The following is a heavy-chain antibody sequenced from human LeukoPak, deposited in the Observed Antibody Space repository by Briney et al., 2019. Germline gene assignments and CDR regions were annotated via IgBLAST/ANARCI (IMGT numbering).Heavy chain of an antibody. CDR3: AKDRLVRRWLQLVLDY. D-gene: IGHD5-24*01. Sequence: SGGSPRLSCAASGFTFSSYAMSWVRQAPGKGLEWVSAISGSGGSTYYADSVKGRFTISRDNSKNTLYLQMNSLRAEDTAVYYCAKDRLVRRWLQLVLDYWGQGTLVTVSS. CDR2: ISGSGGST. J-gene: IGHJ4*02. CDR1: GFTFSSYA. V-gene: IGHV3-23*01.